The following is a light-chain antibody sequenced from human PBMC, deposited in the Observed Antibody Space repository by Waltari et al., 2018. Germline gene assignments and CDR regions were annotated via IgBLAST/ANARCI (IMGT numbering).Light chain of an antibody. Sequence: DIQMTQSPSSLSASVGDRVSITCRAGQNISTHLNWYQQKPGKAPKLLIYASSNLQSVVPSRFSGRGSETDFTLTISSLQPEDFATYYCQEANSFPLTFGGGTKVEI. CDR2: ASS. CDR3: QEANSFPLT. V-gene: IGKV1-39*01. CDR1: QNISTH. J-gene: IGKJ4*01.